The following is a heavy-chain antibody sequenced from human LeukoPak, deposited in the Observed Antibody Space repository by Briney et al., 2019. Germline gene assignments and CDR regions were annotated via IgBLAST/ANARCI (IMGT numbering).Heavy chain of an antibody. V-gene: IGHV4-34*01. J-gene: IGHJ4*02. CDR3: ARTYDSFGGGFDY. CDR1: GFTFSSYA. Sequence: GSLRLSCAASGFTFSSYAMSWIRQPPGKGLEWIGEINHSGSTNYNPSLKSRVTISVDTSKNQFSLKLSSVTAADTAVYYCARTYDSFGGGFDYWGQGTLVTVSS. CDR2: INHSGST. D-gene: IGHD3-22*01.